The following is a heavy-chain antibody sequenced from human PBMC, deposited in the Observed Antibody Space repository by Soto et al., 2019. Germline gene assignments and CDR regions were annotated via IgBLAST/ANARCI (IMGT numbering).Heavy chain of an antibody. CDR3: ARDEDYAQWLVTPY. Sequence: EVQLVESGGGLVQPGGSLRLSCAASGFTVSSNYMSWVRQAPGKGLEWVSVIYSGGSTYYADSVKGRFTISRDNSKNTLYLQMNSLRAEDTAVYYCARDEDYAQWLVTPYWGQGTLVTXXS. J-gene: IGHJ4*02. V-gene: IGHV3-66*01. CDR1: GFTVSSNY. CDR2: IYSGGST. D-gene: IGHD6-19*01.